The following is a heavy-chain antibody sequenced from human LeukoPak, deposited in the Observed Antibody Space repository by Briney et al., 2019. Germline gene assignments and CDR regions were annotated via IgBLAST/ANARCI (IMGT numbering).Heavy chain of an antibody. CDR2: IYYSGNT. D-gene: IGHD3-22*01. V-gene: IGHV4-59*01. Sequence: SETLSLTCTVSGGSISSYYWSWIRQPPGKGLEWIGYIYYSGNTNYNPSLKSRVTISVDTSKNQFSLKLSSVTAADTAVYYCAREVLTHYYDSSGYFDYWGQGTLVTVSS. J-gene: IGHJ4*02. CDR3: AREVLTHYYDSSGYFDY. CDR1: GGSISSYY.